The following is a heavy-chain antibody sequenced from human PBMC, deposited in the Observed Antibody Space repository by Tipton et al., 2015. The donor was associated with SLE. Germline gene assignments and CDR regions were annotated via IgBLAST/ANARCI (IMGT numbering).Heavy chain of an antibody. CDR3: ARLADGNRNWFDP. Sequence: TLSLTCAVSAYSISTGYHWGWIRQPPGKGLEWIASIHHIGSAYYNPSLKSRVTISIDTSTNQFSLKVKSVTAADTAVYYCARLADGNRNWFDPWGQGTLVTVSS. CDR2: IHHIGSA. CDR1: AYSISTGYH. J-gene: IGHJ5*02. D-gene: IGHD6-13*01. V-gene: IGHV4-38-2*01.